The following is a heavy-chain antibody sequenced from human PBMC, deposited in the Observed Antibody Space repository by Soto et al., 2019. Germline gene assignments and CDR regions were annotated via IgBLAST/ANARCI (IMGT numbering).Heavy chain of an antibody. CDR2: VYYTGST. V-gene: IGHV4-39*01. Sequence: QLQLQESGPGLVKPSETLSLSCTVSGGSITRRNYFWAWIRQPPGKGLEWIGSVYYTGSTYYNPSLESRLTISVDTSKNQFSLELTSVTAADTAVYYCARLDLGYNYGPFDPWGQGTLVTVSS. CDR3: ARLDLGYNYGPFDP. CDR1: GGSITRRNYF. J-gene: IGHJ5*02. D-gene: IGHD5-18*01.